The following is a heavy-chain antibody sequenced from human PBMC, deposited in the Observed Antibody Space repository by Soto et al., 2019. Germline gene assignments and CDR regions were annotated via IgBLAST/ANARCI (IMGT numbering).Heavy chain of an antibody. J-gene: IGHJ3*02. CDR3: ARRGINLGAFDI. V-gene: IGHV3-33*08. CDR2: IWYDGSNK. CDR1: GFTFSSYG. D-gene: IGHD1-20*01. Sequence: GGSLRLSCAASGFTFSSYGMHWVRQAPGKGLEWVAVIWYDGSNKYYADSVKGRFTISRDNSKNTLYLQMNSLRAEDTAVYYCARRGINLGAFDIWGQGTMVTVSS.